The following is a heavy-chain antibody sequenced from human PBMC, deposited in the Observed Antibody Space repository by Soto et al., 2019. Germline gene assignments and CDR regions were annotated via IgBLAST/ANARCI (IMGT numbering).Heavy chain of an antibody. V-gene: IGHV4-39*01. J-gene: IGHJ4*03. D-gene: IGHD3-22*01. CDR2: IYYRGST. CDR1: GCTISSSSYY. CDR3: AREDSSGYSDY. Sequence: PSETQSLTCTVSGCTISSSSYYWGWIRHPPGKRLEWIESIYYRGSTYYKQTLKSRVILSVETSKNLFSLNLSSVTAADTAVYYCAREDSSGYSDYWGQGTLVIVSS.